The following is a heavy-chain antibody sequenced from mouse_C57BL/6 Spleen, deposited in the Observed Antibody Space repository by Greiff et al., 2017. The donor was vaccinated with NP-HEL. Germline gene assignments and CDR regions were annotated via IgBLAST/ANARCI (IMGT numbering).Heavy chain of an antibody. CDR1: GFTFSSYG. J-gene: IGHJ4*01. Sequence: EVQLQQSGGDLVKPGGSLKLSCAASGFTFSSYGMSWVRQTPDKRLEWVATISSGGSYTYYPDSVKGRFTISRDNAKNTLYLQMSSLKSEDTAMYYCARLIYYGNYDAMDYWGQGTSVTVSS. V-gene: IGHV5-6*01. CDR3: ARLIYYGNYDAMDY. CDR2: ISSGGSYT. D-gene: IGHD2-1*01.